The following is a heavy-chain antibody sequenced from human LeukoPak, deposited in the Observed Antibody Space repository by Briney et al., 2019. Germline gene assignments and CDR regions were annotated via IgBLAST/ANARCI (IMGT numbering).Heavy chain of an antibody. CDR1: GGAFSSYA. J-gene: IGHJ4*02. CDR3: ARVGGIMTTVSPFDY. D-gene: IGHD4-17*01. CDR2: IIPIFGTA. V-gene: IGHV1-69*05. Sequence: SVKVSCKASGGAFSSYAISWVRQAPGQGLEWMGGIIPIFGTANYAQKFQGRVTITTDESTSTAYMELSSLRSEDTAVYYCARVGGIMTTVSPFDYWGQGTLVTVSS.